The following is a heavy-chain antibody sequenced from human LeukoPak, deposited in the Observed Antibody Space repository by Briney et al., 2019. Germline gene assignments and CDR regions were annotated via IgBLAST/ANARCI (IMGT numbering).Heavy chain of an antibody. CDR2: IYYSGST. CDR3: AREAMVLNRSFDY. D-gene: IGHD5-18*01. V-gene: IGHV4-31*03. J-gene: IGHJ4*02. Sequence: SETLSLTCTVSGGSISSGGYYWSWIRQHPGKGLEWIGYIYYSGSTYYNPSLKSRVTISVDTSKNQFSLKLRSVTAADTAVYYCAREAMVLNRSFDYWGQGTLVTVSS. CDR1: GGSISSGGYY.